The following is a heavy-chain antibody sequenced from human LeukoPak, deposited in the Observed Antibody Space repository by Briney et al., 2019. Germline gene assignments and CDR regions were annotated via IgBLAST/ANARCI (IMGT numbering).Heavy chain of an antibody. Sequence: GGSLRLSCAASGFTFSSYSMNWVRQAPGKGLEWVSSISSSSSYIYYADSVKGRFTISRDNAKNSLYLQMNSLRAEDTAVYYCARAISSSWSGRDYGMDVWGQGTTVTVSS. CDR2: ISSSSSYI. CDR3: ARAISSSWSGRDYGMDV. CDR1: GFTFSSYS. D-gene: IGHD6-13*01. V-gene: IGHV3-21*01. J-gene: IGHJ6*02.